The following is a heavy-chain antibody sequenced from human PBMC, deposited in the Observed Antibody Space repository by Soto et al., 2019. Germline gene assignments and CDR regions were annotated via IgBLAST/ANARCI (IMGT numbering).Heavy chain of an antibody. CDR2: IYPGDSDT. D-gene: IGHD4-4*01. J-gene: IGHJ6*02. CDR3: ARHISNFRYHYYAMDV. Sequence: EALKISCKGSGYTFTDYWIGWVRQLPGKGLEWMGIIYPGDSDTRYSPSFQGHVTITVDKSTNTAYLQWNTLRASATAMYYGARHISNFRYHYYAMDVRGRRPTVTVSS. V-gene: IGHV5-51*01. CDR1: GYTFTDYW.